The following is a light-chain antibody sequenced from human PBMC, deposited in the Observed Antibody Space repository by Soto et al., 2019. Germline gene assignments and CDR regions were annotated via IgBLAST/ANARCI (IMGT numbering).Light chain of an antibody. V-gene: IGLV2-14*03. J-gene: IGLJ1*01. Sequence: QSVLTQPASVSGSPGQSITISCTGTNSHVGGYNYVSWYQQHPGKAPMLMIYHVSNRPSGVSNRFSGSKSANTASLTISGLQAEDEADYYCSSYTSSNTYVFGTGTKVTVL. CDR1: NSHVGGYNY. CDR3: SSYTSSNTYV. CDR2: HVS.